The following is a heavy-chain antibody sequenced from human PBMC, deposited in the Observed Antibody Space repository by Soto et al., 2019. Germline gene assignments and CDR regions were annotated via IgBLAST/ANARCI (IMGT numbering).Heavy chain of an antibody. V-gene: IGHV4-39*01. D-gene: IGHD5-12*01. CDR3: ARGIRGCSGYDSGYFDL. CDR2: IYYSGST. J-gene: IGHJ2*01. CDR1: GGSISSSSYY. Sequence: SETLSLTCTVSGGSISSSSYYWGWIRQPPGKGLEWVGSIYYSGSTYYNPSLKSRVTISVDTSKNQFSLKLSSVTAADTAVYYCARGIRGCSGYDSGYFDLWGRGTLVTVSS.